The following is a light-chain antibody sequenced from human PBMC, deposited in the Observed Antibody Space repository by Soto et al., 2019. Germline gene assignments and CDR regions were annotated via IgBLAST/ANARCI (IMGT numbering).Light chain of an antibody. CDR2: DAS. CDR1: QSVNRY. V-gene: IGKV3-11*01. CDR3: QQRDIWPWT. Sequence: EVLMTQSPATLSLSPGERATLSCWASQSVNRYLVWYQQKPGQAPRLLMYDASKRATGIPARFRGSGSGTDFTLTISSLEPEDFEVYYCQQRDIWPWTFGQGTKVDIK. J-gene: IGKJ1*01.